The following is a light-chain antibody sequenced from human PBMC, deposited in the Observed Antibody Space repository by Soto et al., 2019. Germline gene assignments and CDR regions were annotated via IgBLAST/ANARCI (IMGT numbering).Light chain of an antibody. CDR2: GAT. J-gene: IGKJ1*01. CDR1: QSVSNSF. Sequence: DIVLTQSPGTLSLSPGERATLSCMASQSVSNSFLAWYQQKPGQAPRLLIYGATSRATGIPDRFSGSESGTDFTLTISRLEPEDFAVYYCQQYGSTPVTFGQGTKVDIK. CDR3: QQYGSTPVT. V-gene: IGKV3-20*01.